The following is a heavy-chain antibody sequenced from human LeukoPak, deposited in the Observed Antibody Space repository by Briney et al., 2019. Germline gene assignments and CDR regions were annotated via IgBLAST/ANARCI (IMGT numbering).Heavy chain of an antibody. CDR1: GITLADLP. CDR2: ISSSSGTI. D-gene: IGHD1-26*01. CDR3: ARRGSGSYYED. Sequence: ASVKVSCKVSGITLADLPIHWVRQAPGKGLEWVSYISSSSGTIYYADSVKGRFTISRDNAKNSLYLQMSSLRAEDTAVYYCARRGSGSYYEDWGQGTLVAVSS. V-gene: IGHV3-48*01. J-gene: IGHJ4*02.